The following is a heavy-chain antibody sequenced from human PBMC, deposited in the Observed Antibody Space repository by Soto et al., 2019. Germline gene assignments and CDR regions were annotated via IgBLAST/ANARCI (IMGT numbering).Heavy chain of an antibody. V-gene: IGHV1-69*06. J-gene: IGHJ5*02. Sequence: QVQLVQSGADVKKPGSSVRVSCKASGGTFSTYAINWVRQAPGHGLEWMGVILPIFNKTHYAQNFQGRVTIIADKSTSTSYMELSSLRSEDTAVYYCARDGVQFLYKYYFDTWGQGTLVTVSS. D-gene: IGHD3-3*01. CDR3: ARDGVQFLYKYYFDT. CDR1: GGTFSTYA. CDR2: ILPIFNKT.